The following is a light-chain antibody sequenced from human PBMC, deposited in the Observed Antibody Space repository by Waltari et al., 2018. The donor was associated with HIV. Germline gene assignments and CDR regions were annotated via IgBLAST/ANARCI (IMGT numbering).Light chain of an antibody. V-gene: IGLV8-61*01. CDR2: STN. J-gene: IGLJ3*02. CDR1: SGSVPTSSS. CDR3: VLYMGSGSCM. Sequence: QTVVTQEPSLSVSPGGPVPLTCGLSSGSVPTSSSPSWYHQTPGQAPRTLIYSTNTRSSGVPDRFSGSILGNKAALTITGAQADDESDYYCVLYMGSGSCMFGGGTKLTVL.